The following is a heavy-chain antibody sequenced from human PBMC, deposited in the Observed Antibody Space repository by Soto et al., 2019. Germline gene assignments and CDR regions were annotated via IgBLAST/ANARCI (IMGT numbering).Heavy chain of an antibody. Sequence: QVQLVESGGGVVQPGRSLRLSCAASGFTFSSYGMHWVRQAPGKGLEWVAVIWYDGSNKYYADSVKGRFTISRDNSKNTLYLQMNSLRAEDTAVYYCARDRYSSGWYEPYYYYYGMDVWGQGTTVTVSS. CDR2: IWYDGSNK. V-gene: IGHV3-33*01. CDR1: GFTFSSYG. J-gene: IGHJ6*02. D-gene: IGHD6-19*01. CDR3: ARDRYSSGWYEPYYYYYGMDV.